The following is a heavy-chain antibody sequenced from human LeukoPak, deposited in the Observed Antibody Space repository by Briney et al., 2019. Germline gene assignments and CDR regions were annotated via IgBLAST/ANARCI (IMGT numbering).Heavy chain of an antibody. J-gene: IGHJ5*02. CDR1: GGSFSGYY. V-gene: IGHV4-34*01. CDR3: ARAKRITMIVVVPTWFDP. CDR2: INHSGST. D-gene: IGHD3-22*01. Sequence: SETLSLTCAVYGGSFSGYYWSWIRQPPGKGLEWIGEINHSGSTNYNPSLKTRVTISLDTSKNQFSLKLSSVTAADTAVYYCARAKRITMIVVVPTWFDPWGQGTLVTVSS.